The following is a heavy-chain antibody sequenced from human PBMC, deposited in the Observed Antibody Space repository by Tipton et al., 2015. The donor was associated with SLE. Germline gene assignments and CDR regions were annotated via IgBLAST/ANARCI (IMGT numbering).Heavy chain of an antibody. V-gene: IGHV3-30*04. CDR2: ISYDGSNK. D-gene: IGHD2-21*01. Sequence: RSLRLSCAASGFTFSSYAMHWVRQAPGKGLEWVAVISYDGSNKYYADSVKGRFTISRDNSKNTLYLQMNSLRAEDTAVYYCASSILWWQVDYWGQGTLVTVSS. J-gene: IGHJ4*02. CDR1: GFTFSSYA. CDR3: ASSILWWQVDY.